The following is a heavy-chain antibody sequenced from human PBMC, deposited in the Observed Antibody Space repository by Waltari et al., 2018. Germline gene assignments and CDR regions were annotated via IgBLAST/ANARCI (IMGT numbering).Heavy chain of an antibody. J-gene: IGHJ4*02. V-gene: IGHV4-61*02. CDR3: ARGIGSSSSYFDY. Sequence: QVQLQESGPGRVKPSQTLSLTYTVSDGSISSVSYYWSWIRQPAGKGLEWVGRIYTSGSTNYNPDLKSRVTRSVDTSKNQSSLKLSSVTAEDTAVYYCARGIGSSSSYFDYWGQGTLVTVSS. D-gene: IGHD6-6*01. CDR1: DGSISSVSYY. CDR2: IYTSGST.